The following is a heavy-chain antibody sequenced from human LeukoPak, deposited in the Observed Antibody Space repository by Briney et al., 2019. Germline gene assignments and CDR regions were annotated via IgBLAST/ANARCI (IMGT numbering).Heavy chain of an antibody. Sequence: KSGGSLRLSCAASGFTFSDYYMSWIRQAPGKGREWVSYISSSGSTIYYADSVKGRFTISRDNAKNSLYLQMNSLRAEDTAVYYCATLLWFGELLGLRYYYGMDVWGQGTTVTVSS. CDR1: GFTFSDYY. CDR2: ISSSGSTI. V-gene: IGHV3-11*01. D-gene: IGHD3-10*01. J-gene: IGHJ6*02. CDR3: ATLLWFGELLGLRYYYGMDV.